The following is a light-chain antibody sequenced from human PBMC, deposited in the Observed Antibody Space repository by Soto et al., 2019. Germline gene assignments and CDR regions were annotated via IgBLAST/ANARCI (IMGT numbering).Light chain of an antibody. Sequence: IVLTQSPGTLSLSPGERATLSCRASQSVNSGYLAWYQQKPGQAPRLLIYATSIRTTDFTDRFSGSGSGTDFPLTISGVEPEDSAVYYCHCQQCDGSRIYSFGQGTKLEIK. CDR2: ATS. J-gene: IGKJ2*01. CDR3: HCQQCDGSRIYS. CDR1: QSVNSGY. V-gene: IGKV3-20*01.